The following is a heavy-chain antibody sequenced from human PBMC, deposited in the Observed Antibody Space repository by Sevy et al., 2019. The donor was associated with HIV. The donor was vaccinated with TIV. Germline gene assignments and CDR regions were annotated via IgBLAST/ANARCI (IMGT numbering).Heavy chain of an antibody. Sequence: SDTLSLTCAVSAGSISSSNWWSWVRQPPGKGLEWIGEIYHSGSTNYNPSLKSRVTISVDKSKNQFSLKLSSVTAADTAVYYCARKGSGSYYTDYYYYGMDVWGQGTTVTVSS. J-gene: IGHJ6*02. CDR1: AGSISSSNW. CDR2: IYHSGST. D-gene: IGHD3-10*01. V-gene: IGHV4-4*02. CDR3: ARKGSGSYYTDYYYYGMDV.